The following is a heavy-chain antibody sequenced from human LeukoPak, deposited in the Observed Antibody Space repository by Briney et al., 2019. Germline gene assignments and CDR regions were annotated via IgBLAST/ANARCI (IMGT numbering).Heavy chain of an antibody. V-gene: IGHV3-30-3*01. Sequence: GGSLRLSCAASGFTFSSYAMHWVRQAPGKGLEWVAVISYDGSNKYYADSVKGRFTISRDDSNNTLYLRMNSLRVEDTAIYYCARSLGMAALPFDYWGQGALVTVSS. CDR2: ISYDGSNK. D-gene: IGHD5-24*01. J-gene: IGHJ4*02. CDR3: ARSLGMAALPFDY. CDR1: GFTFSSYA.